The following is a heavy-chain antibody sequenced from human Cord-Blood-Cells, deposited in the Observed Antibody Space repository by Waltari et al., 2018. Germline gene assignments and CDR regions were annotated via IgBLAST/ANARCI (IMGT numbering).Heavy chain of an antibody. Sequence: QLQLQESGPGLVKPSETLSLTCTVSGGSISSSSYSWGWIRQPPGKGLEWIGSIYYSGSTYYNPSLKSRVTISVDTSKNQFSLKLSSVTAADTAVYYCARPQRGYSYGDAFDIWGQGTMVTVSS. CDR2: IYYSGST. CDR3: ARPQRGYSYGDAFDI. V-gene: IGHV4-39*01. J-gene: IGHJ3*02. CDR1: GGSISSSSYS. D-gene: IGHD5-18*01.